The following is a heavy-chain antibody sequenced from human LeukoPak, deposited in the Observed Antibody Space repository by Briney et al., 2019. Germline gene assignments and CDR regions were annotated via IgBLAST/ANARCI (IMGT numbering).Heavy chain of an antibody. V-gene: IGHV3-30*18. CDR2: ISYDGSNK. CDR1: GFTFFSYG. J-gene: IGHJ4*02. CDR3: AKGPVSGSRSPLDY. Sequence: GGSLRLSCAASGFTFFSYGMHWVRQAPGKGLEWVAGISYDGSNKYYVDSVKGRFTISRDNSKNTLYLEMISLRIEDTAVYYCAKGPVSGSRSPLDYWGQGTLVTVSS. D-gene: IGHD1-26*01.